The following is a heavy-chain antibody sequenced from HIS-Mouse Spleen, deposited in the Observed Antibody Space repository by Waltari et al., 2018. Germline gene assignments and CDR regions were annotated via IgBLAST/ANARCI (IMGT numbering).Heavy chain of an antibody. Sequence: EVQLVQSGGGLVKPGGSLRLSCAASGFTFSSYSMNWVRQAPGKGLKWVSYISSRSSYIYYADSVKGRFTISRDNAKNSLYLQMNSLRAEDTAVYYCARRLLTGDAFDIWGQGTMVTVSS. J-gene: IGHJ3*02. V-gene: IGHV3-21*01. CDR1: GFTFSSYS. CDR3: ARRLLTGDAFDI. CDR2: ISSRSSYI. D-gene: IGHD7-27*01.